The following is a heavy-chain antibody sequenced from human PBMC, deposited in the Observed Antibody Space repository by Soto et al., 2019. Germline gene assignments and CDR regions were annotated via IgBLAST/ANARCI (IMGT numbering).Heavy chain of an antibody. V-gene: IGHV1-69*13. CDR3: AHLATYFYYGMDV. Sequence: GASVKVSCKASRGTFRSYAMRWVRQAPGQGLEWMGGIIPIFGTANYAQKFQGRVTITADESTSTAYMDLSSLRSEDTAVYYCAHLATYFYYGMDVWGQGTTVTVSS. J-gene: IGHJ6*02. CDR2: IIPIFGTA. CDR1: RGTFRSYA. D-gene: IGHD5-12*01.